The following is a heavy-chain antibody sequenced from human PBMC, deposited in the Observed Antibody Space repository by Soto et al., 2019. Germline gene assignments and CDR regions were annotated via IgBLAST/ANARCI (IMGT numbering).Heavy chain of an antibody. CDR2: IIPIFGTA. D-gene: IGHD6-13*01. J-gene: IGHJ5*02. V-gene: IGHV1-69*06. CDR1: GGTFSSYA. CDR3: ASEEGPEGYSSSWYANWFDP. Sequence: SVKVSCKASGGTFSSYAISWVRQAPGQGLEWMGGIIPIFGTANYAQKFQGRVTIIADKSTSTAYMELSSLRSEDTAVYYCASEEGPEGYSSSWYANWFDPWGQGTLVTVSS.